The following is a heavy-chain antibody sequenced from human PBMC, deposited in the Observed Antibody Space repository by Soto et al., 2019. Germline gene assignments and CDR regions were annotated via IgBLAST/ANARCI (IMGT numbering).Heavy chain of an antibody. V-gene: IGHV1-69*06. Sequence: SVKVSCKASGGTFSSYAISWVRQAPGQGLEWMGGIIPIFGTANYAQKFQGRVTITADKSTSTAYMGLSSLRAEDTAVYYCAKDFVVVTAIWAFDIWGQGTMVTVSS. CDR1: GGTFSSYA. D-gene: IGHD2-21*02. CDR2: IIPIFGTA. CDR3: AKDFVVVTAIWAFDI. J-gene: IGHJ3*02.